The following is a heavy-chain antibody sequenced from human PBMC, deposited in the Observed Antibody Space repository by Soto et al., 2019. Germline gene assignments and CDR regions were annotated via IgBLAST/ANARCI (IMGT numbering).Heavy chain of an antibody. D-gene: IGHD4-17*01. Sequence: TSETLSLTCAVYGGSFSGYYWSWIRQPPGKGLEWIGEINHSGSSNHNPSLKSRVTISVDTSKNQFSLKLSSVTAADTAVYYCARSLTVTAPTYYYYGMDVWGQGTTVTVSS. J-gene: IGHJ6*02. CDR3: ARSLTVTAPTYYYYGMDV. V-gene: IGHV4-34*01. CDR2: INHSGSS. CDR1: GGSFSGYY.